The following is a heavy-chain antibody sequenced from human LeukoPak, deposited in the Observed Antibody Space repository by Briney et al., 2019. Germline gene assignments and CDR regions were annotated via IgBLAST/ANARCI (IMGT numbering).Heavy chain of an antibody. CDR2: ISPDSVEE. Sequence: GASVKVSCKASGYTFSDYYMHWVRQAPAQGLEWMAWISPDSVEEKYAQKFQGRVTMTRDTSISTAYMELSRLTSDDTAVYYCARKRGVGVDTNAFDIWGQGTMVTVSS. D-gene: IGHD3-3*01. CDR3: ARKRGVGVDTNAFDI. J-gene: IGHJ3*02. CDR1: GYTFSDYY. V-gene: IGHV1-2*02.